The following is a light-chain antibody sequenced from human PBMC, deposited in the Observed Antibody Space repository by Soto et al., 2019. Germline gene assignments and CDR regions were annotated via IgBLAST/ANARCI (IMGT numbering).Light chain of an antibody. Sequence: DIQMTQSPSNLSASVGDRVTITCRASQSISSWLAWYQQKPGKAPKLLIYDASSLESGVPSRFSGSGSGTEFTLTISSLQPDDLATYYCQQYNSYSAFGQGTKVEIK. CDR1: QSISSW. V-gene: IGKV1-5*01. CDR3: QQYNSYSA. J-gene: IGKJ1*01. CDR2: DAS.